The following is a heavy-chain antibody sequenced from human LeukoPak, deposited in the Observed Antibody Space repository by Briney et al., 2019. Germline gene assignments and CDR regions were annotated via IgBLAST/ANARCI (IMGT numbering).Heavy chain of an antibody. V-gene: IGHV3-30*18. CDR3: AKDLYYDSSGYYSIDAFDI. D-gene: IGHD3-22*01. CDR1: GFTFSSYG. CDR2: ISYDGSNK. Sequence: GGSLRLSCAASGFTFSSYGMHWVRQAPGKGLEWVAVISYDGSNKYYADTVKGRFTISRDNSKNTLYLQMNSLRAEDTAVYYCAKDLYYDSSGYYSIDAFDIWGQGTMVTVSS. J-gene: IGHJ3*02.